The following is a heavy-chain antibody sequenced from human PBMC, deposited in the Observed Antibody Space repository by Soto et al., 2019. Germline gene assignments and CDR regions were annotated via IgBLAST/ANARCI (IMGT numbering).Heavy chain of an antibody. V-gene: IGHV4-59*12. CDR3: ERVGGSKLYYYYGMDV. Sequence: SETLSLTCTVSGGSISSYYWSWIRQPPGKGLEWIGYIYYSGSTNYNPSLKSRVTISVDTSKNQFSLKLSSVTAADTAVYYCERVGGSKLYYYYGMDVWGQGTTVTVSS. D-gene: IGHD2-15*01. J-gene: IGHJ6*02. CDR2: IYYSGST. CDR1: GGSISSYY.